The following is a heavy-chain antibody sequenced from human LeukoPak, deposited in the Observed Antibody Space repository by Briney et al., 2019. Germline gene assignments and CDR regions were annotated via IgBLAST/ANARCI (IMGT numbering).Heavy chain of an antibody. V-gene: IGHV3-20*04. Sequence: PGGSLRLSCVGSGFPLDDYAMNWVRQAPGKGLEWVSGINWNGGGTDYADSVKGRFTISRDNAKTSLYLQMNSLRAEDTALYYCARVAVGATHDYWGQGTLVTVSS. CDR1: GFPLDDYA. CDR3: ARVAVGATHDY. D-gene: IGHD1-26*01. CDR2: INWNGGGT. J-gene: IGHJ4*02.